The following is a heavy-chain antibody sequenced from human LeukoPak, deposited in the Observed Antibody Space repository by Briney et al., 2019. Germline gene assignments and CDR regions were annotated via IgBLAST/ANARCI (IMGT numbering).Heavy chain of an antibody. V-gene: IGHV3-30*18. J-gene: IGHJ4*02. CDR1: GFTFSSYG. Sequence: GRSLRLSCAASGFTFSSYGMHWVRQAPGKGLEWVAVISYDGSNKYYADSVKGRFTISRDNSKNTLYLQMNSLRAEDTAVYYCAKEIVATLDYWGQGTLVTVSS. CDR3: AKEIVATLDY. CDR2: ISYDGSNK. D-gene: IGHD5-12*01.